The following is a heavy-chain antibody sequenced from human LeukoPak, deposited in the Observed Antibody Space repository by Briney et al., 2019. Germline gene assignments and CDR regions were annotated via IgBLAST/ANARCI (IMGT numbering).Heavy chain of an antibody. D-gene: IGHD4-17*01. CDR1: GGSISSYY. CDR3: ARERGTTVTNYFDY. Sequence: SETLSLTCTVSGGSISSYYWSWIRQPPGKGLEWIGYIYYSGSTNYNPSLKSRVTISVDTSKNQFSLKLSSVTVADTAVYYCARERGTTVTNYFDYWGQGTLVTVSS. J-gene: IGHJ4*02. CDR2: IYYSGST. V-gene: IGHV4-59*01.